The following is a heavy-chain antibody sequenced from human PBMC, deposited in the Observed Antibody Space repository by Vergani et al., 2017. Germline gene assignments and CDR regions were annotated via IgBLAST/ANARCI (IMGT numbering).Heavy chain of an antibody. J-gene: IGHJ6*03. CDR3: ARAITIVGVVINYYYYMDV. Sequence: QVQLVQSGAEVKKPGSSVKVSCKASGGTFSSYAISWVRQAPGQGLEWMGGIIPIFGTANYAQKFQGRVTITADESTSTAYMGLSSLRSEDTAVYYCARAITIVGVVINYYYYMDVWGKGTTVTVSS. V-gene: IGHV1-69*01. CDR2: IIPIFGTA. CDR1: GGTFSSYA. D-gene: IGHD3-3*01.